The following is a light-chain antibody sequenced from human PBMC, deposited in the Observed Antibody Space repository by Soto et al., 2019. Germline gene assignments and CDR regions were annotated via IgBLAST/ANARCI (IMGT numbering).Light chain of an antibody. V-gene: IGKV1-39*01. CDR1: QSISSY. CDR2: AAS. J-gene: IGKJ5*01. Sequence: DIQMTQSPSSLSASVGDRVTITCRASQSISSYLNWYQQKPGKAPKLLIYAASSLQSGVPSRFSGSGSGTDFTLTISSLQPEDSAIYYCQQLHSYPITFGQGTRLEIK. CDR3: QQLHSYPIT.